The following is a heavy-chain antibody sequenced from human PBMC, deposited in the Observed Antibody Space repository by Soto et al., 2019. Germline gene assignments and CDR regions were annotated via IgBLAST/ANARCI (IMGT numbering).Heavy chain of an antibody. D-gene: IGHD6-19*01. CDR3: ARVSGIAVAEV. J-gene: IGHJ4*02. Sequence: QVQLVQSGAEVKKPGASVKVSCKASGYTFTSYAMHWVRQAPGQRLEGMGWINAGNGNTKYSQKFQGRGTITRDTSASTAYMELSSLRSEDTAVYYCARVSGIAVAEVWGQGTLVTVSS. V-gene: IGHV1-3*01. CDR1: GYTFTSYA. CDR2: INAGNGNT.